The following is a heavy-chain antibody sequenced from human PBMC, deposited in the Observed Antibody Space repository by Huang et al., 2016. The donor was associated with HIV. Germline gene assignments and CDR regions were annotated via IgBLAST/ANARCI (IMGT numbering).Heavy chain of an antibody. V-gene: IGHV1-24*01. D-gene: IGHD2-15*01. CDR3: ATSTPDVGAGVLRSAFDI. J-gene: IGHJ3*02. CDR2: FDPEEGET. Sequence: QVPLVESGAELKKPGASVRVSCKVSGYTVSELSLHWVRQAPEKGLEWMGGFDPEEGETIYAQRLQGRVTMTEDTSTDTAYMELSSLRPEDTAVYYCATSTPDVGAGVLRSAFDIWGQGTMVTVSS. CDR1: GYTVSELS.